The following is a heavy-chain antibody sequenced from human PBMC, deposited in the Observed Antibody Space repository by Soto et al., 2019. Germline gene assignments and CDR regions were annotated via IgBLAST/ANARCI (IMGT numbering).Heavy chain of an antibody. CDR2: IMSGSGGSS. V-gene: IGHV3-23*01. D-gene: IGHD3-22*01. CDR1: GFPFSNFA. Sequence: GSLRLSCAASGFPFSNFAMSWVRQAPGKGLEWVSAIMSGSGGSSYYADSVRGRFTISRDNSKNTLYLQMSSLRAEDTAVYYCAKELSDDSSGSDYWGQGTLVTVSS. J-gene: IGHJ4*02. CDR3: AKELSDDSSGSDY.